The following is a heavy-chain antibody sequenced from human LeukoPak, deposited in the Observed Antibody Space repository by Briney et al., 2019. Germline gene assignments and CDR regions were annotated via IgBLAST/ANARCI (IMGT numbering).Heavy chain of an antibody. D-gene: IGHD6-6*01. J-gene: IGHJ4*02. CDR3: ARDNTRGSSIDY. CDR2: ISSSSSYI. Sequence: GGSLRLPCAASGFTFSSYSMNWVRQAPGKGLEWVSSISSSSSYIYYADSVKGRFTISRDNAKNSLYLQMNSLRAEDTAVYYCARDNTRGSSIDYWGQGTLVTVSS. CDR1: GFTFSSYS. V-gene: IGHV3-21*04.